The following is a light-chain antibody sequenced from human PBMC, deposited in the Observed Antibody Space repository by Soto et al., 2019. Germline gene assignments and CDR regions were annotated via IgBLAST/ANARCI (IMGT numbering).Light chain of an antibody. Sequence: EIVLTQSPATLSVSPGERATLSCRASQSISGNLAWYQQKPGQAPRLLMYGASTRATGIPATFSGSGSGTEFTLTISSLQSEDFAVYYCQQYNNWPPITFGGGTKVEIK. CDR2: GAS. CDR3: QQYNNWPPIT. V-gene: IGKV3-15*01. CDR1: QSISGN. J-gene: IGKJ4*01.